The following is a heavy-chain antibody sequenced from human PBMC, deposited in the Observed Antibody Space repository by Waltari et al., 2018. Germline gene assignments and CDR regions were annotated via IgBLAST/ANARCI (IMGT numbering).Heavy chain of an antibody. D-gene: IGHD6-13*01. CDR2: INHSGST. J-gene: IGHJ6*03. CDR1: GGSFSGYY. Sequence: QVQLQQWGAGLLTPSETLSLTCAVYGGSFSGYYWSWIRKPPGKRLEWSGEINHSGSTNYNPSLKSRVTISVDTSKNQFSLKLSSVTAADTSVYYCARRPTVAGREKSYYYYYMDVWGKGTTVTVSS. CDR3: ARRPTVAGREKSYYYYYMDV. V-gene: IGHV4-34*02.